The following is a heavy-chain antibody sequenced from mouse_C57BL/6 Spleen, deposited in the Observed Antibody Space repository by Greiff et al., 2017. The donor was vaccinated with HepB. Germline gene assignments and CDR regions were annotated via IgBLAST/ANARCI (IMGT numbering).Heavy chain of an antibody. Sequence: EVQLQQSGPELVKPGASVKISCKASGYTFTDYYMNWVKQSHGKSLEWIGDINTNNGGTSYNQKFKGKATLTVDKSSSTAYMELRSLTSEDSAVYYCARWDYGSRDYAMDYWGQGTSVTVSS. CDR2: INTNNGGT. CDR3: ARWDYGSRDYAMDY. J-gene: IGHJ4*01. V-gene: IGHV1-26*01. D-gene: IGHD1-1*01. CDR1: GYTFTDYY.